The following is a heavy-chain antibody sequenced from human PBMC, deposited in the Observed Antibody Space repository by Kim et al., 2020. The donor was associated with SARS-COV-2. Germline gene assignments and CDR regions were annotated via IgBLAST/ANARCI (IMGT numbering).Heavy chain of an antibody. V-gene: IGHV1-24*01. CDR3: ATVGVTRPPYYFDY. J-gene: IGHJ4*02. Sequence: AQKFQGRVTMTEDTSTDTAYMELSSLRSEDTAVYYCATVGVTRPPYYFDYWGQGTLVTVSS. D-gene: IGHD4-17*01.